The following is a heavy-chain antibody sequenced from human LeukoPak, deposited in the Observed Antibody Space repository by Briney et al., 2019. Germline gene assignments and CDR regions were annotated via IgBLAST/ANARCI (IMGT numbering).Heavy chain of an antibody. CDR2: ISGNSNYI. D-gene: IGHD3-10*01. Sequence: GGSLRLSCAASGFTFSSYSMNWVRQAPGKGLEWVSSISGNSNYIYYADSVKGRFTISRDNAKNSLYLQMNSLRAEDTALYHCARITTMVRGVITDWYFDLWGRGTLVTVSS. J-gene: IGHJ2*01. CDR1: GFTFSSYS. CDR3: ARITTMVRGVITDWYFDL. V-gene: IGHV3-21*04.